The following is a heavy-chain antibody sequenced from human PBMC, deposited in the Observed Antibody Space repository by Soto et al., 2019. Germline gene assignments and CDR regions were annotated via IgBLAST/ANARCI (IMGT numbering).Heavy chain of an antibody. J-gene: IGHJ6*03. Sequence: EVQLVESGGGLVQPGRSLRLSCVASGFTFDKYAMHWVRQARGKGLEWVSGISWNSGRIDYADSVKGRFTTSRDNAKNSLYLQMNSLRAEDMALYYCAIDLEFTSVYYMDVWGKGTMVTVSS. V-gene: IGHV3-9*03. CDR1: GFTFDKYA. CDR2: ISWNSGRI. CDR3: AIDLEFTSVYYMDV. D-gene: IGHD3-16*01.